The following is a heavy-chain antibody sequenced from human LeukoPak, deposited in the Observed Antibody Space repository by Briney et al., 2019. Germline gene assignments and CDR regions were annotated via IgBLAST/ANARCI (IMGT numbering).Heavy chain of an antibody. CDR1: GFMFSNYG. J-gene: IGHJ4*02. Sequence: GGSLRLSCAASGFMFSNYGMHWVRQAPGKGLEWVSAITDSGGGTYYADSVKGRFTISRDNSKNTLYLQMNSLRAEDTAIYYCAKVEYSSSWYLTGYWGQGTLVTVSS. D-gene: IGHD6-19*01. CDR2: ITDSGGGT. CDR3: AKVEYSSSWYLTGY. V-gene: IGHV3-23*01.